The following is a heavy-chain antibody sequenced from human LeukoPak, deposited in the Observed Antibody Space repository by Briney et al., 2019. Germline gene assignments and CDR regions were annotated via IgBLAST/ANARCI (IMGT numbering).Heavy chain of an antibody. D-gene: IGHD2-15*01. CDR2: INPNSGGT. Sequence: WASVKVSCKASGYTFTGYYMHWVRQAPGQGLEWMGWINPNSGGTNYAQKFQGRVTMTRDTSISTAYMELSSLRSEDTAVYYCARGLRYCSGGRCYFSPPYYYYMDVWGKGTTVTISS. V-gene: IGHV1-2*02. CDR1: GYTFTGYY. CDR3: ARGLRYCSGGRCYFSPPYYYYMDV. J-gene: IGHJ6*03.